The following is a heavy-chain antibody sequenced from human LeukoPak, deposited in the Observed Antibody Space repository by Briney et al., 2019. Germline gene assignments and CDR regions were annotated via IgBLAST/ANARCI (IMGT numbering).Heavy chain of an antibody. CDR1: GFTFSNAY. J-gene: IGHJ3*02. D-gene: IGHD2-2*01. Sequence: GGSLRLSCAASGFTFSNAYMSWVRQAPGKGLEWVGHIKSKTGGGTTDYAAPVKGRFTISRDDSKNTLYLQMNSLKTEDTAVYYCTTSIRSSFDSFDIWGQGTMVTVSS. CDR2: IKSKTGGGTT. V-gene: IGHV3-15*01. CDR3: TTSIRSSFDSFDI.